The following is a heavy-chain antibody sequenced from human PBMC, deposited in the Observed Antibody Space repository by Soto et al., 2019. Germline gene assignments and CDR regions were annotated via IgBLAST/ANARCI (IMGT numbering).Heavy chain of an antibody. D-gene: IGHD4-17*01. CDR3: ARGLSVTLFDH. V-gene: IGHV4-31*03. J-gene: IGHJ4*02. CDR2: IYYSGST. Sequence: QVQLQESGPGLVKPSQTLSLTCTVSGGSISTGGYYWTWIRQHPGEGLEWIGYIYYSGSTYYNPSLTSRVTISVGTSKNQFSLKLSSVTAADTAVYYCARGLSVTLFDHWGQGTLVTVSS. CDR1: GGSISTGGYY.